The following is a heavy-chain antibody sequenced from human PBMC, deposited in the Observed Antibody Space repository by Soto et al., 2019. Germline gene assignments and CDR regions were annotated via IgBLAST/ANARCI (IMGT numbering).Heavy chain of an antibody. CDR3: ARQIYDSDTGPNFKYYFDS. D-gene: IGHD3-22*01. CDR2: IDPSDSQT. V-gene: IGHV5-10-1*01. CDR1: GYSFAGYW. J-gene: IGHJ4*02. Sequence: GESLKISCKGSGYSFAGYWITWVRQKPGKGLEWMGRIDPSDSQTYYSPSFRGHVTISATKSITTVFLQWSSLRASDTAMYYCARQIYDSDTGPNFKYYFDSWGQGTPVTVVS.